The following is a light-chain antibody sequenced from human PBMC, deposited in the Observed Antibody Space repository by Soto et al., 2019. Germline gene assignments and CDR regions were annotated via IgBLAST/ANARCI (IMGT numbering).Light chain of an antibody. Sequence: EIVMTQSPATLSVSPGERATLSCRASQSVSSNLAWYQQKPGQAPRLLIYGASTRATGIPARLSGSGSGTGVTSTISRLQSEDFAVYYCQQYNNWPLTFGGGTKVEIK. CDR2: GAS. V-gene: IGKV3-15*01. CDR3: QQYNNWPLT. J-gene: IGKJ4*01. CDR1: QSVSSN.